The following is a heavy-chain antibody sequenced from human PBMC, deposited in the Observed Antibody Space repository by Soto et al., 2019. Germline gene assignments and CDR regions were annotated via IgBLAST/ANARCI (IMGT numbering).Heavy chain of an antibody. Sequence: LRLSCAASGFTFRGYAMTWVRQAPGKGLEWVSSISGSGDSAHYADSVKGRSTVSRDNSKNTFYLQMNSLRAEDTALYYCAKEGAGYYDSSPYDYWGQGTLVTVSS. D-gene: IGHD3-22*01. J-gene: IGHJ4*02. CDR2: ISGSGDSA. CDR3: AKEGAGYYDSSPYDY. V-gene: IGHV3-23*01. CDR1: GFTFRGYA.